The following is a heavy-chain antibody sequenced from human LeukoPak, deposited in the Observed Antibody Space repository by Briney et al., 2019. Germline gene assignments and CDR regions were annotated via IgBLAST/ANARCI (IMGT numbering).Heavy chain of an antibody. J-gene: IGHJ4*02. CDR1: GGSFSDHY. D-gene: IGHD2-2*01. V-gene: IGHV4-34*01. Sequence: SETLSLTCAVYGGSFSDHYWNWIRQPPGKGLEWIGEINHIGSTSYNPSLKSRVTISADTSKNQFPLQLRSLTAADTAVYYCATGVPKPGPIVVVPAAIRVAQAFDSWGQGTLVTVSS. CDR3: ATGVPKPGPIVVVPAAIRVAQAFDS. CDR2: INHIGST.